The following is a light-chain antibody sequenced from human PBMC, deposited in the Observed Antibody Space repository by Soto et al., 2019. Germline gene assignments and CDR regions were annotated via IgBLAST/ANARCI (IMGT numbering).Light chain of an antibody. J-gene: IGKJ1*01. CDR1: ESVFYISNNKNY. Sequence: DXVMTQSQDSLAVSLGERATINGNSSESVFYISNNKNYLAWYQQKPGQPPKLLIHWASTRESGVPGRLSGSGSGTDFTLTLSSLPAEDVAVYYCQQHYTTHPAWTFGQGTKVDIK. CDR2: WAS. V-gene: IGKV4-1*01. CDR3: QQHYTTHPAWT.